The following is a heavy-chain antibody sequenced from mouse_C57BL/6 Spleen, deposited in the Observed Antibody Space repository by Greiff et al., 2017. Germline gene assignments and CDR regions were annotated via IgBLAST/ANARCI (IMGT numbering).Heavy chain of an antibody. CDR3: AREDYDRTWFAY. V-gene: IGHV1-80*01. CDR1: GYAFSSYW. Sequence: QVQLQQSGAELVKPGASVQISCKASGYAFSSYWLNWVKQRPGKGLEWIGQIYPGDGDTNYNGKFKGKATLTADKSSSTAYMQLSSLTSEDSAVYFCAREDYDRTWFAYWGQGTLVTVSA. CDR2: IYPGDGDT. J-gene: IGHJ3*01. D-gene: IGHD2-4*01.